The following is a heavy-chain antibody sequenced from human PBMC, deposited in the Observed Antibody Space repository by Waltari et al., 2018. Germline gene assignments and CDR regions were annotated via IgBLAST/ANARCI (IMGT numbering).Heavy chain of an antibody. CDR2: MNPNSGNT. CDR1: GYTFTSYD. D-gene: IGHD3-9*01. CDR3: ARINGNRVLRYFVGWFDP. V-gene: IGHV1-8*01. Sequence: QVQLVQSGAEVKKPGASVKVSCKASGYTFTSYDINWVRQATGQGLEWMGWMNPNSGNTGYAQKFQGRVTMTRNTSISTAYMELSSLRSEDTAVYYCARINGNRVLRYFVGWFDPWGQGTLVTVSS. J-gene: IGHJ5*02.